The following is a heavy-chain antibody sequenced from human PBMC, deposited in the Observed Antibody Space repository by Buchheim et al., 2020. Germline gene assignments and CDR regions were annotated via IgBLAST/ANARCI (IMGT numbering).Heavy chain of an antibody. V-gene: IGHV3-23*04. CDR3: AKFSGYDDNYSIAFDY. J-gene: IGHJ4*02. CDR2: IRGSGGST. Sequence: EVQLVESGGGLVQPGGSLRLSCAASGFTFSSYAMSWVRQAPRKGLEWVSAIRGSGGSTSYADSVKGRFTISRDNSKNTLYLQMNSLRAEDTAVYYCAKFSGYDDNYSIAFDYWGQGTL. CDR1: GFTFSSYA. D-gene: IGHD5-12*01.